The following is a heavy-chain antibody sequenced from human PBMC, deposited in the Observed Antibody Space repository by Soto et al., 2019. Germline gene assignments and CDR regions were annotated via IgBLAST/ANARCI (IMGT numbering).Heavy chain of an antibody. D-gene: IGHD3-22*01. J-gene: IGHJ3*02. CDR3: ARDPRYYDSSGYPDDAFDI. CDR1: GGTFSSYA. Sequence: SVKVSCKASGGTFSSYAISWVRQAPGQGLEWMGGIIPIFGTANYAQKFQGRVTITADESTSTAYMELSSLRSEDTAVYYCARDPRYYDSSGYPDDAFDIWGQGTMVTVSS. V-gene: IGHV1-69*13. CDR2: IIPIFGTA.